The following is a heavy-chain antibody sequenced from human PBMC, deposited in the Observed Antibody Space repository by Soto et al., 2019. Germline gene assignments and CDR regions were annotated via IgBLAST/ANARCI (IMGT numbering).Heavy chain of an antibody. V-gene: IGHV1-24*01. Sequence: GASVKVSCKVSGYTLTELSMHWVRQAPGKGLEWMGGFDPEDGETIYAQKFQGRVTMTEDTSTDTAYMELSSLISEDTAVYYCATSSGWLGYLFQHWGQGTLVTVSS. CDR1: GYTLTELS. J-gene: IGHJ1*01. D-gene: IGHD6-19*01. CDR2: FDPEDGET. CDR3: ATSSGWLGYLFQH.